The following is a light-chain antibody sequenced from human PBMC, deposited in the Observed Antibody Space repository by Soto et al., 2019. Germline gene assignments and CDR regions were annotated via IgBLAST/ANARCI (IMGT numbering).Light chain of an antibody. CDR1: QSIRYY. CDR2: GAS. CDR3: QHHNSYSQT. V-gene: IGKV1-5*01. J-gene: IGKJ1*01. Sequence: DIQLTQSPPTLSASVGDRVTITCRASQSIRYYLAWYQQLPGKAPKLLIYGASSLQSGVPSRFSGSGFGTEFSFTISSLQPDDFATYFCQHHNSYSQTFGQGTKVEIK.